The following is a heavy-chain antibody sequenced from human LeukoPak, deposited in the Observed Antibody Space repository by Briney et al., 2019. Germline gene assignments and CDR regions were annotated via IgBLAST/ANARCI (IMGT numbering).Heavy chain of an antibody. CDR2: ISSSSSYI. D-gene: IGHD6-19*01. CDR3: AWDIAVAGTWVPVVDY. CDR1: GFTFSSYS. Sequence: GGSLRLSCAASGFTFSSYSMNWVRQAPGKGLEWVSSISSSSSYIYYADSVKGRFTISRDNAKNSLYLQMNSLRAEDTAVYYCAWDIAVAGTWVPVVDYWGQGTLVTVSS. V-gene: IGHV3-21*01. J-gene: IGHJ4*02.